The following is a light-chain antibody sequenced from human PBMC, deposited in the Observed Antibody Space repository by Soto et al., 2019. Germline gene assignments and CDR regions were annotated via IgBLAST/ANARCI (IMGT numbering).Light chain of an antibody. CDR1: HDITSF. CDR2: DAS. V-gene: IGKV1-33*01. CDR3: QHCDYLPI. Sequence: DIQMTQSPSSLSASVGDRVTITCQASHDITSFLNWYQHKPGRAPKLLIYDASLLEAGVPTRFSGSGSGTHFTFTISSLQTEDVATYYCQHCDYLPIFGPGTTVDFK. J-gene: IGKJ3*01.